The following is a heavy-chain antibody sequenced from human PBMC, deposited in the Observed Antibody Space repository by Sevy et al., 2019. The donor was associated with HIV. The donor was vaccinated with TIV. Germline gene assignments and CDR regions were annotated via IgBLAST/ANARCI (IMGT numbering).Heavy chain of an antibody. CDR2: IRQDGNEI. J-gene: IGHJ4*02. CDR3: AGRYFDL. CDR1: GFTFSSFW. V-gene: IGHV3-7*01. Sequence: GGSLRLSCKASGFTFSSFWMQWVRQAPGKGLEWVANIRQDGNEIYYGDSVKGRFTISRDNAKNALYLQMDGLRAEDTAVYYCAGRYFDLWGQGTLVTVSS.